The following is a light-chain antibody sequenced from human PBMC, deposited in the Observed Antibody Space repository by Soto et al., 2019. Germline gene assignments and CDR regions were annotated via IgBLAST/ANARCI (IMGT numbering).Light chain of an antibody. V-gene: IGKV1-39*01. Sequence: DVQMTQSPSSLSSSVGDRVTITCQASQNIASFLNWYQQRPGTAPKLLIYAASNLESGVPSRFSGRGSATDFTLSISSLQPEDFATYFCQQTYSMPVTFGQGTKLEMK. J-gene: IGKJ2*01. CDR3: QQTYSMPVT. CDR2: AAS. CDR1: QNIASF.